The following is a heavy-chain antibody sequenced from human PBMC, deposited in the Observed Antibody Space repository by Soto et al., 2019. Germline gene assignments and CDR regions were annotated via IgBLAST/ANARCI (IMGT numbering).Heavy chain of an antibody. CDR1: GFTFSSYS. D-gene: IGHD6-13*01. Sequence: GGSLRLSCAASGFTFSSYSMNWVRQAPGKGLEWVSSISSSSSYIYYADSVKGRFTISRDNAKNSLYLQMNSLRAEDTAVYYCARSSSWSLFDYWGQGTLVTVSS. V-gene: IGHV3-21*01. J-gene: IGHJ4*02. CDR3: ARSSSWSLFDY. CDR2: ISSSSSYI.